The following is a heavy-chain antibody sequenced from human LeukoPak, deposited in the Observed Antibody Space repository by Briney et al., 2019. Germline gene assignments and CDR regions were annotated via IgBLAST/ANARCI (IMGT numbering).Heavy chain of an antibody. Sequence: SETLSLTCTVSGGSISSWYWSWIRQPVGKRLEWIGRIKSGGSTNYNPSLKSRVTMSVETSKNQFSLKLDSVTAADTAVYYCAGDTGQQPYPDYWGQGALVTVSS. CDR1: GGSISSWY. D-gene: IGHD6-13*01. CDR2: IKSGGST. CDR3: AGDTGQQPYPDY. V-gene: IGHV4-4*07. J-gene: IGHJ4*02.